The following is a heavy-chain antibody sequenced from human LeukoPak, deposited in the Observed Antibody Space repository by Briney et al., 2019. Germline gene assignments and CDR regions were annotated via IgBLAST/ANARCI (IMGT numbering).Heavy chain of an antibody. Sequence: KSGGSLRLSCAASGFTFSDYHMSSIRQAPGKGLEWVSYISSGSSYTNYADSVKGRFTISRDNAKNSLYLQMNSLRAEDTAVYYCATVEYYDSSGSCYFQHWGQGTLLTVSS. CDR1: GFTFSDYH. V-gene: IGHV3-11*05. D-gene: IGHD3-22*01. CDR2: ISSGSSYT. CDR3: ATVEYYDSSGSCYFQH. J-gene: IGHJ1*01.